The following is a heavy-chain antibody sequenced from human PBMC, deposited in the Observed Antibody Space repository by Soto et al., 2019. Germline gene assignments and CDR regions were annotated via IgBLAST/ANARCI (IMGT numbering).Heavy chain of an antibody. CDR2: IYPGDSDT. J-gene: IGHJ4*02. V-gene: IGHV5-51*01. CDR1: GYSFTSYL. Sequence: PGESLKISFKGSGYSFTSYLICWVRQMPVKGLEWMGIIYPGDSDTRYSPSFQGQVTISAEKSISTAYLQWSSLKASDNAMYYCARLGGSSWHYYFDYCGQRTLVTVSS. D-gene: IGHD6-13*01. CDR3: ARLGGSSWHYYFDY.